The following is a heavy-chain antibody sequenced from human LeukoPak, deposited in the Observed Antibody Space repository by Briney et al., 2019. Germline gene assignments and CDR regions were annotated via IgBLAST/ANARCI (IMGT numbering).Heavy chain of an antibody. CDR2: ISAYNGNT. Sequence: ASVKVSCKASGYTFINYGITWVRQAPGQGLEWMGWISAYNGNTNYAQKFQGRVTMTTDTSTRTAYMELRSLRSDDTAVYYCARAYYDSSGYSFYYYYGMDVWGQGTTVTVSS. D-gene: IGHD3-22*01. J-gene: IGHJ6*02. CDR3: ARAYYDSSGYSFYYYYGMDV. CDR1: GYTFINYG. V-gene: IGHV1-18*01.